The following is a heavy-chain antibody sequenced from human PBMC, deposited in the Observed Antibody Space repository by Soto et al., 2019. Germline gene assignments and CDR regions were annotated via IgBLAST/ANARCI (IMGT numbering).Heavy chain of an antibody. V-gene: IGHV4-59*01. CDR2: IYYSGST. CDR1: GGSISSYY. D-gene: IGHD2-8*02. Sequence: LSLTCTVSGGSISSYYWSWIRQPPGKGLEWIAYIYYSGSTKYNPSLKSRVTISLDTSKNQFSLKLNSVTAADTAVYYCAREGSTGGFDYWGQGNMVTVSS. J-gene: IGHJ4*02. CDR3: AREGSTGGFDY.